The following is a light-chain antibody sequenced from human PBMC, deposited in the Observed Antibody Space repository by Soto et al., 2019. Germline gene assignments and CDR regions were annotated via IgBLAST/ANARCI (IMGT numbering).Light chain of an antibody. V-gene: IGKV3-11*01. CDR2: ESS. CDR1: QSVDNY. J-gene: IGKJ1*01. Sequence: EIVLTQSPATLSLSPGERATLSCRASQSVDNYLDWYQQKPGQAPRLLIYESSNRATGIPARFSGSGSGTDLILTISSLEPEDFAVYYCQQYNNWPSWTFGQGTKVDIK. CDR3: QQYNNWPSWT.